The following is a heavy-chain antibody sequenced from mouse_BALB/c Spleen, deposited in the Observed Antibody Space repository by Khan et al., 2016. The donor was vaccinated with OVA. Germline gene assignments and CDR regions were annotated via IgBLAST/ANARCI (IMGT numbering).Heavy chain of an antibody. CDR3: VRDDGGGNDAMDY. D-gene: IGHD2-1*01. J-gene: IGHJ4*01. CDR1: GFSLTSYG. CDR2: IWAGGST. Sequence: QVQLKESGPGLVAPSQSLSITCTVSGFSLTSYGVYWVRQPPGKGLEWLGIIWAGGSTNYNSALMSRLSISKDNSKSQVFLKMNSLQTVDTAICYSVRDDGGGNDAMDYWGQGTSVTVSS. V-gene: IGHV2-9*02.